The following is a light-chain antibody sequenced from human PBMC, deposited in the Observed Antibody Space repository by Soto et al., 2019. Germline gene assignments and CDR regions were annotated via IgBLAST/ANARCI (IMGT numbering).Light chain of an antibody. CDR3: QNWGAGSP. CDR2: LNSDGSH. Sequence: QSVLTQSPSASASLGASVKLTCTLSSGHSSYAIAWHQQQPEKGPRYLMKLNSDGSHSKGDGIPDRFSGSSSGAERSLTMSSLPSEDEADYYRQNWGAGSPFGGGTKLTVL. V-gene: IGLV4-69*01. J-gene: IGLJ2*01. CDR1: SGHSSYA.